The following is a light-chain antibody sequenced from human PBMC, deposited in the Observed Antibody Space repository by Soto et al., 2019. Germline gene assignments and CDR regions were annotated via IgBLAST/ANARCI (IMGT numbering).Light chain of an antibody. J-gene: IGLJ1*01. CDR3: SSYTSSSTYV. Sequence: QSVLSQPASVSGSPGQSITISCTGTSSDIGRYNYVSWYQQHPGMAPQLLIYEVSDRPSGVSNRFSGSKSGNTASLTISGLQAEDEADYYCSSYTSSSTYVFGTGTKVTVL. V-gene: IGLV2-14*01. CDR2: EVS. CDR1: SSDIGRYNY.